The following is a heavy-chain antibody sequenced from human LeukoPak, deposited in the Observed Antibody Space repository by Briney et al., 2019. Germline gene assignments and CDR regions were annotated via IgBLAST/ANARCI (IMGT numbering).Heavy chain of an antibody. J-gene: IGHJ4*02. V-gene: IGHV3-23*01. Sequence: SGGSLRLSCAASGFTFSTYSMSWLRQAPGKGLEWVSAITGSGGSTYYADSVKGRFTISRDNSKNTLYLQMNSLRAEDTAVYYCAKEIRVSIAVESDYWGQGTLVTVSS. CDR3: AKEIRVSIAVESDY. D-gene: IGHD6-19*01. CDR2: ITGSGGST. CDR1: GFTFSTYS.